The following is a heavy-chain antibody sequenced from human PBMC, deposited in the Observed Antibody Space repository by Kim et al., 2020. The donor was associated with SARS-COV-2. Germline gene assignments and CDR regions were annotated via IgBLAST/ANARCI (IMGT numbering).Heavy chain of an antibody. CDR1: GGSFSGYY. V-gene: IGHV4-34*01. Sequence: SESLSLTCAVYGGSFSGYYWSWIRQPPGKGLEWIGEINHSGSTNYNPSLKSRVTISVDTSKNQFSLKLRSVTDADTAGCYCARGPGYSNSWYGARNWFDPWGQGTLVTVSS. CDR2: INHSGST. J-gene: IGHJ5*02. D-gene: IGHD6-13*01. CDR3: ARGPGYSNSWYGARNWFDP.